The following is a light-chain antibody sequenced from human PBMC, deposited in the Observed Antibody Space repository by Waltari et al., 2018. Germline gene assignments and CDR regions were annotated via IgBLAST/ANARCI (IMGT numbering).Light chain of an antibody. V-gene: IGLV2-14*01. CDR3: ISYTTSNTWV. CDR2: HVS. CDR1: SSYVGGYNY. J-gene: IGLJ3*02. Sequence: QSALTQPASVSGSPGQSITISCTGSSSYVGGYNYVPWYQQHPGKAPKLMTYHVSERPSGVSNRFSGSKSGNTASLTISGLQAEDEADYYCISYTTSNTWVFGGGTKLTVL.